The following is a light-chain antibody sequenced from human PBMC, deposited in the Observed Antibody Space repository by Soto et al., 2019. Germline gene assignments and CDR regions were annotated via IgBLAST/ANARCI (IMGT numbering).Light chain of an antibody. CDR1: QSISNW. CDR3: QQYNSYWT. J-gene: IGKJ1*01. CDR2: DAS. V-gene: IGKV1-5*01. Sequence: DIQMTQSPSTLSASVGDRVTITCRASQSISNWLAWYQQKPGKAPKLLIHDASSLESGVPSRFSGSGSGTEFTLTITSLRPDDFATYYCQQYNSYWTFGQGTKVEIK.